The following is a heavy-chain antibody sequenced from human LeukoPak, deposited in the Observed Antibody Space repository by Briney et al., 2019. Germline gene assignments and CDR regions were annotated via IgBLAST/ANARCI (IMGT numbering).Heavy chain of an antibody. CDR3: AREHARSDY. V-gene: IGHV1-69*04. J-gene: IGHJ4*02. Sequence: SVKVSCKASGGTFSSYAISWVRQAPGQGLEWMGRIIPILGIANYAQKFQGRVTITADKSTSTAYMELSGLRSEDTAVYYCAREHARSDYWGQGTLVTVSS. CDR2: IIPILGIA. CDR1: GGTFSSYA. D-gene: IGHD3-3*01.